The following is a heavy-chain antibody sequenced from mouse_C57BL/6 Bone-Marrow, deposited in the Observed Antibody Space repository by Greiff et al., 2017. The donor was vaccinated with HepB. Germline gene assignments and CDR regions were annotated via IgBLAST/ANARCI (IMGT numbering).Heavy chain of an antibody. J-gene: IGHJ4*01. CDR2: ISSGGSYT. CDR1: GFTFSSYG. D-gene: IGHD3-3*01. V-gene: IGHV5-6*01. CDR3: ARPDIEGAMDY. Sequence: EVQLVESGGDLVKPGGSLKLSCAASGFTFSSYGMSWVRQTPDKRLEWVATISSGGSYTYYPDSVKGRFTISRDNAKNTLYLQMSSLKSEDTAMYYCARPDIEGAMDYWGQGTSVTVSS.